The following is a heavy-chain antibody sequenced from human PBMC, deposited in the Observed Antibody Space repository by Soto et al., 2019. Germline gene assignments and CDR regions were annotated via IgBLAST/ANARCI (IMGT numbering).Heavy chain of an antibody. Sequence: QVQLVQSGAEVKKPGASVKVSCKASGYTFTTHGISWVRQVPGQGLEWMGWVRGDNGHTNYAQSLQGRVTMTTDTSTNTAYMELRSLRSDGTAVYYCARDLGYCRSGTCSREWFDPWGQGTLVTVSS. V-gene: IGHV1-18*01. CDR3: ARDLGYCRSGTCSREWFDP. CDR1: GYTFTTHG. J-gene: IGHJ5*02. CDR2: VRGDNGHT. D-gene: IGHD2-15*01.